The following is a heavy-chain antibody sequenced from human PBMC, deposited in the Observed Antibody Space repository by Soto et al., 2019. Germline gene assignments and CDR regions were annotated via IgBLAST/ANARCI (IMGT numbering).Heavy chain of an antibody. D-gene: IGHD6-19*01. V-gene: IGHV3-9*01. CDR3: AKDRISIAVAGPFSYGMDV. Sequence: SGGSLTLSRAASGVSFYRYSLHRVRQTPGKGLGWVSGISWNNGNIGYADSVKGRFTISRDNAKNSLYLQMNSLRAEDTALYYCAKDRISIAVAGPFSYGMDVWGQGTTVTVSS. CDR2: ISWNNGNI. CDR1: GVSFYRYS. J-gene: IGHJ6*02.